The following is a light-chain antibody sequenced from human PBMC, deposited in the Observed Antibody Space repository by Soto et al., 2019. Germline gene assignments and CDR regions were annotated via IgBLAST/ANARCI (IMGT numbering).Light chain of an antibody. CDR1: QSISSY. J-gene: IGKJ2*01. CDR3: QQSYSTPYT. Sequence: DIQMTQSPSSLSASVGDRVTITCRASQSISSYLNWYQQKPVKAPKLLIYAASSLQSGVPSRFSGSGSGTDFTLTISSLQPEDFATCYCQQSYSTPYTFGQGTKLEIK. V-gene: IGKV1-39*01. CDR2: AAS.